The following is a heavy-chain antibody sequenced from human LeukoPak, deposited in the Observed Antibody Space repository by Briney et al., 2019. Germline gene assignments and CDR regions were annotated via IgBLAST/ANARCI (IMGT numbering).Heavy chain of an antibody. CDR2: IIPIFGTA. Sequence: ASVKVSCKASGGTFSSYAISWVRQAPGQGPEWMGGIIPIFGTANYAQKFQGRVTITADESTSTAYMELSSLRSEDTAVYYCARGNPYCSSTSCWTEAFDIWGQGTMVTVSS. V-gene: IGHV1-69*13. CDR1: GGTFSSYA. D-gene: IGHD2-2*01. J-gene: IGHJ3*02. CDR3: ARGNPYCSSTSCWTEAFDI.